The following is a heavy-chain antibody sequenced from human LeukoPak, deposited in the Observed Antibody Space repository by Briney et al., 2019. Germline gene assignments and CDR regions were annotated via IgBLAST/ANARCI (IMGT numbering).Heavy chain of an antibody. D-gene: IGHD3-22*01. V-gene: IGHV3-48*01. CDR1: GLRFRSYA. J-gene: IGHJ4*02. CDR3: ARGAYYYED. CDR2: ISSSSSTI. Sequence: PGGSLRLSCVASGLRFRSYAMNWVRQAPGKGLEWVSYISSSSSTIYYADSVKGRFTISRDNAKNSLYLQMNSLRAEDTAVYYCARGAYYYEDWGQGTLVTVSS.